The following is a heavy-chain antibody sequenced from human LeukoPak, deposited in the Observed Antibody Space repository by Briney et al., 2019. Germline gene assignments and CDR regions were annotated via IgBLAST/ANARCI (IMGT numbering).Heavy chain of an antibody. CDR3: ARESGYYDFWSGYYVREGSVY. J-gene: IGHJ4*02. CDR1: GGSISSSSYY. D-gene: IGHD3-3*01. CDR2: IYYSGST. Sequence: PSETLSLTCTVSGGSISSSSYYWGWIRQPPGKGLEWIGSIYYSGSTYYNPSLKSRVTISVDTSKNQFSLKLSSVTAADTAVYYCARESGYYDFWSGYYVREGSVYWGQGTLVTVSS. V-gene: IGHV4-39*07.